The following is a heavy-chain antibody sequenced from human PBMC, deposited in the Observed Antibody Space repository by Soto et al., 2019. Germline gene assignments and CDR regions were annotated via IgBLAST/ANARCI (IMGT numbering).Heavy chain of an antibody. CDR3: ARDPWGYGDDYYMAV. CDR1: GFTFSNYW. J-gene: IGHJ6*03. D-gene: IGHD4-17*01. Sequence: EVQLVESGGGLVQPGGSLRLSCAASGFTFSNYWMHWVRQAPGKGLVWVSRINSDGSSTTYADSVKGRFTISRDNAKNTLYLQMNSMRAEDTAVYYCARDPWGYGDDYYMAVWGKGTTVTVSS. CDR2: INSDGSST. V-gene: IGHV3-74*01.